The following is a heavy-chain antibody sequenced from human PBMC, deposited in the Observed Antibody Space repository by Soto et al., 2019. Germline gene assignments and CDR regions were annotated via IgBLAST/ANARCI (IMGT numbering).Heavy chain of an antibody. Sequence: GGSLSLSCAASGFIFSSYWMSWVCQAPGKGLEWVASIKQDGSEKYYVDSVKGRFTISKDNAKNSLYLQMNSLRAEDTAVYYCARDHGSWFDYFDYWGQGTLVTVSS. J-gene: IGHJ4*02. V-gene: IGHV3-7*01. CDR2: IKQDGSEK. CDR3: ARDHGSWFDYFDY. D-gene: IGHD6-13*01. CDR1: GFIFSSYW.